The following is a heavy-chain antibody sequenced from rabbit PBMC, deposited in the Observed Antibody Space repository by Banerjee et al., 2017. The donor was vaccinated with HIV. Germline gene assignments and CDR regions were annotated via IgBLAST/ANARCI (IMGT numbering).Heavy chain of an antibody. Sequence: QLVESGGGLVQPGGSLKLSCKASRFDFNTYSMSWVRQAPGKGLEWIGRIYAGKGSSDYANWVNGRFTISSDSAQNTVDLQMNSLTAADTATYFCARIDPRYYSSDWDYFNLWGQGTLVTVS. V-gene: IGHV1S7*01. J-gene: IGHJ4*01. CDR3: ARIDPRYYSSDWDYFNL. CDR2: IYAGKGSS. CDR1: RFDFNTYS. D-gene: IGHD4-1*01.